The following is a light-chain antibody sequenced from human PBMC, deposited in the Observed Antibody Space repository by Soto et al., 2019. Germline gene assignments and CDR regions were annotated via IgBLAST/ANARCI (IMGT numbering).Light chain of an antibody. J-gene: IGLJ2*01. CDR1: SSDVGGYNY. Sequence: QSALTQPASVSGSPGQSITISCTGTSSDVGGYNYVSWYQQHPGKAPKLMIYDVSYRPSGVSTRFSGSKSGNTASLTISGLQAEDEADYYCSSYTTGSTLFGGGTKLTVL. CDR3: SSYTTGSTL. V-gene: IGLV2-14*03. CDR2: DVS.